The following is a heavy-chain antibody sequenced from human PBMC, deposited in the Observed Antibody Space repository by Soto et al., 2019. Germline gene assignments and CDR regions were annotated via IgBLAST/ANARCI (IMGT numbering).Heavy chain of an antibody. CDR1: GGSISSYY. CDR3: ARVVAATGDWFDP. D-gene: IGHD2-15*01. J-gene: IGHJ5*02. V-gene: IGHV4-59*08. Sequence: SETLSLTCTVSGGSISSYYWSWIRQPPGKGLEWIGYIYYSGSTNYNPSLKSRVTISVDTSKNQFSLKLSSVTAADTAVYYCARVVAATGDWFDPWGQGTLVTVSS. CDR2: IYYSGST.